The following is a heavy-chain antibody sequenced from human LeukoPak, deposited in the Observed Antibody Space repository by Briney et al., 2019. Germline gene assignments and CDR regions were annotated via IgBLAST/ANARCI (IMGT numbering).Heavy chain of an antibody. D-gene: IGHD6-19*01. V-gene: IGHV3-30*01. Sequence: PGGSLRLSCAASGFTFSSYATHWVRQAPGKGLEWVAVISYDGSNKYYADSVKGRFTISRDNSKNTLYLQMNSLRAEDTAVYYCARDRIAVALNWFDPWGQGTLVTVSS. J-gene: IGHJ5*02. CDR1: GFTFSSYA. CDR2: ISYDGSNK. CDR3: ARDRIAVALNWFDP.